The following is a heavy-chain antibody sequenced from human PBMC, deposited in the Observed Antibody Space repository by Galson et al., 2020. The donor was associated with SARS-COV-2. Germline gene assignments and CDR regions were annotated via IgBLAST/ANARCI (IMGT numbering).Heavy chain of an antibody. D-gene: IGHD6-13*01. V-gene: IGHV3-48*03. CDR2: ISSSGSTI. CDR3: ARVAGGQQLVLYYFDY. J-gene: IGHJ4*02. CDR1: GFTFSSYE. Sequence: GGSLRLSCAASGFTFSSYEMNWVRQAPGKGLEWVSYISSSGSTIYYADSVKGRFTISRDNAKNSLYLQMNSLRAEDTAVYYCARVAGGQQLVLYYFDYWDQGTLVTVSS.